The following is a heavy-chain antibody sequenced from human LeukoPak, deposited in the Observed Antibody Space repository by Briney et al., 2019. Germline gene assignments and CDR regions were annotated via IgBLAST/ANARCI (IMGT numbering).Heavy chain of an antibody. J-gene: IGHJ3*02. Sequence: GGSLRLSCAASGFTFSSYSMNWVRQAPGKGLEWVSSISSSSSYIYYADSVKGRFTISRDNAKNSLYLQMNSLRAEDTAVYYCARDREQQLGDHDAFDIWGQGTMVTVSS. CDR2: ISSSSSYI. CDR1: GFTFSSYS. D-gene: IGHD6-13*01. CDR3: ARDREQQLGDHDAFDI. V-gene: IGHV3-21*01.